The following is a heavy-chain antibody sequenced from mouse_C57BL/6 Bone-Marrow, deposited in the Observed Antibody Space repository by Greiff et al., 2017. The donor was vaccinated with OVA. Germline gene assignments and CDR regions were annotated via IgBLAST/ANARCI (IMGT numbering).Heavy chain of an antibody. J-gene: IGHJ1*03. CDR3: ARDLWYVDV. CDR2: INYDGSST. V-gene: IGHV5-16*01. Sequence: EVQVVESEGGLVQPGSSMKLSCTASGFTFSDYYMAWVRQFPETGLEWVANINYDGSSTYYLDSLKSRFIISRENANQILYLQRSSRKSEETATYYCARDLWYVDVWGTGTTVTVSS. CDR1: GFTFSDYY.